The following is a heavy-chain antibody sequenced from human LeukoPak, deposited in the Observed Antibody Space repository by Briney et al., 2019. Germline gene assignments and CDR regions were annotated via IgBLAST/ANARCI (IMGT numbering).Heavy chain of an antibody. CDR2: ISAYNGNT. V-gene: IGHV1-18*01. CDR3: ARSSNYYDSSGLIGY. D-gene: IGHD3-22*01. Sequence: ASVKVSCKASGYTFTSYGISWMRQAPGQGLEWMGWISAYNGNTNYAQKLQGRVTMTTDTSTSTAYMELRSLRSDDTAVYYCARSSNYYDSSGLIGYWGQGTLVTVSS. CDR1: GYTFTSYG. J-gene: IGHJ4*02.